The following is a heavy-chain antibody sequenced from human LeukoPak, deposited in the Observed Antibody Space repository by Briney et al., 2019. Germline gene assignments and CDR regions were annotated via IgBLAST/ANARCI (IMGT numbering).Heavy chain of an antibody. CDR3: ARDSSSWYGGFDY. Sequence: ASVTVSCKASGYTFTGYYMHWVRQAPGQGLEWMGWINPNNGGTNYAQKFQGRVTMTRDTSISTAYMELSRLRSDDTAVYYCARDSSSWYGGFDYWGQGTLVTVSS. D-gene: IGHD6-13*01. CDR2: INPNNGGT. CDR1: GYTFTGYY. V-gene: IGHV1-2*02. J-gene: IGHJ4*02.